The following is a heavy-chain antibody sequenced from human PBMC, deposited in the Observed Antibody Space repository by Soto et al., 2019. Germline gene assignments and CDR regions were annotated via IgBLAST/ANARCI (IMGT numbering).Heavy chain of an antibody. CDR1: GFTFDDYA. Sequence: GGSLRLSCAASGFTFDDYAMHWVRQAPGKGLEWVSGISWNSGSIGYADSVKGRFTISRDNAKNSLYLQMNSLRAEDTAVYYCARDSGTSYNWFDPWGQGTLVTVSS. V-gene: IGHV3-9*01. J-gene: IGHJ5*02. D-gene: IGHD1-1*01. CDR3: ARDSGTSYNWFDP. CDR2: ISWNSGSI.